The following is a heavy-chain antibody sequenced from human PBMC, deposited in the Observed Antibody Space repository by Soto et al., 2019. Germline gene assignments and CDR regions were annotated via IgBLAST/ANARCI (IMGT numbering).Heavy chain of an antibody. V-gene: IGHV3-11*01. CDR1: GFTFSDYY. CDR3: ARGKSIFYGMDV. D-gene: IGHD2-15*01. CDR2: ISSSGTTI. Sequence: QVQLVESGGGLVKPGGSLRLSCAASGFTFSDYYISWIRQAPGKGLEWVSYISSSGTTIYHADSVKGRFTISMDNAKNALVLQMHILRAEYTAVYYCARGKSIFYGMDVWGQGTTVTVSS. J-gene: IGHJ6*02.